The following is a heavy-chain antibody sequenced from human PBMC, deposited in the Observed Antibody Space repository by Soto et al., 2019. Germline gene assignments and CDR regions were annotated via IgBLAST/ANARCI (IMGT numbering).Heavy chain of an antibody. D-gene: IGHD3-16*02. V-gene: IGHV4-31*03. CDR2: IYHTGNT. CDR3: ARYRFSGNKWSKFDY. CDR1: GVTVSSDAYY. J-gene: IGHJ4*02. Sequence: QVQLLQSGPGPVKPSQTLSLTCTVSGVTVSSDAYYWSWIRQHPGKGLEWIGNIYHTGNTYYSQSLKSRVSISLDTSKNQFSLTLTSVTAADTAVYYCARYRFSGNKWSKFDYWGQGTLVTVSS.